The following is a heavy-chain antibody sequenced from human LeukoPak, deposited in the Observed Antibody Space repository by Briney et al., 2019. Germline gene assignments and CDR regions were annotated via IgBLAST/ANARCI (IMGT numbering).Heavy chain of an antibody. CDR2: MNPNSDNT. D-gene: IGHD5-12*01. J-gene: IGHJ5*02. V-gene: IGHV1-8*02. CDR1: GFTFTSYG. CDR3: ARGIGGYALNWFDP. Sequence: GGSLRLSCAASGFTFTSYGISWVRQASGQGLEWMGWMNPNSDNTGYAQKFQGRVTMTRNTSISTAYMELSRLRSEDTAVYYCARGIGGYALNWFDPWGQGTLVTVSS.